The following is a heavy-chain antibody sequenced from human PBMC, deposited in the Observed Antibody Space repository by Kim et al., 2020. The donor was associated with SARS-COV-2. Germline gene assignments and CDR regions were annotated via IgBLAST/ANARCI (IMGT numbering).Heavy chain of an antibody. CDR1: GFTVSSNY. CDR3: ATSYGDYVGDAFDI. CDR2: IYSGGST. J-gene: IGHJ3*02. D-gene: IGHD4-17*01. Sequence: GGSLRLSCAASGFTVSSNYMSWVRQAPGKGLEWVSVIYSGGSTYYADSVKGRFTISRDNSKNTLYLQMNSLRAEDTAVYYCATSYGDYVGDAFDIWGQGTMVTVSS. V-gene: IGHV3-53*01.